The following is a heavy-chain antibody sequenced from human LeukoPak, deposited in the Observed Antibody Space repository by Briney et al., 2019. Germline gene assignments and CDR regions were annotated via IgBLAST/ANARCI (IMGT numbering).Heavy chain of an antibody. V-gene: IGHV4-59*01. D-gene: IGHD1-26*01. J-gene: IGHJ4*02. Sequence: SETLSLTCTVSGGSISSYYWSWIRQPPGKGLEWIGYIYCGGSTYHNPSLNSRVTISMDTSTNQFSLTLRSVTAADTAVYYCARSSYSGTYAGGYWGQGSLVTVSS. CDR3: ARSSYSGTYAGGY. CDR2: IYCGGST. CDR1: GGSISSYY.